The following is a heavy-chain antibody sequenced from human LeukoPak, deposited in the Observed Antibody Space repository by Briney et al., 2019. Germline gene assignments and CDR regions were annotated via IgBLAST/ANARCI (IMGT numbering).Heavy chain of an antibody. CDR2: ISKDGSRK. D-gene: IGHD1-14*01. Sequence: GRSLRLSCAASGFTFSSYGMQWVRQAPGKGLEWVVVISKDGSRKYYADSVKGRFTTSRDNSKNTLYLQMNSLRAEDTAVYYCAKDRSGSNGPLDYWGQGTLVTVSS. J-gene: IGHJ4*02. V-gene: IGHV3-30*18. CDR3: AKDRSGSNGPLDY. CDR1: GFTFSSYG.